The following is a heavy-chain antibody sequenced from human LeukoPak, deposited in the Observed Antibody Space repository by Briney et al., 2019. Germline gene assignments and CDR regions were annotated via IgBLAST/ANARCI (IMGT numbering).Heavy chain of an antibody. CDR2: IIPIFGTA. D-gene: IGHD2-15*01. CDR3: ARGVVVAATVGFDP. V-gene: IGHV1-69*13. CDR1: GYTFTNFY. J-gene: IGHJ5*02. Sequence: SVKVSCKASGYTFTNFYIHWMRQAPGQGLEWMGGIIPIFGTANYAQKFQGRVTITADESTSTAYMELSSLRSEDTAVYYCARGVVVAATVGFDPWGQGTLVTVSS.